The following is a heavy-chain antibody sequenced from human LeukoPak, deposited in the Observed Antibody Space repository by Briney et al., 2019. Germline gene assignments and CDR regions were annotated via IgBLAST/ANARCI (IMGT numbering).Heavy chain of an antibody. Sequence: GGSLRLSCAASGFMFSNYAMHWVRQAPGQGLDWVAFIRHDGTIKYYGDSVQGRFTISRDNSMNTLYLQLNSLRAEDTAVYYCAKLGATITGTRPFDYWGQGTLVTVSS. CDR2: IRHDGTIK. D-gene: IGHD5-12*01. CDR1: GFMFSNYA. CDR3: AKLGATITGTRPFDY. V-gene: IGHV3-30*02. J-gene: IGHJ4*02.